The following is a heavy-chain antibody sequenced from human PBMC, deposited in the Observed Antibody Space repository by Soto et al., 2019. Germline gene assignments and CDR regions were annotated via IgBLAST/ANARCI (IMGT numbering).Heavy chain of an antibody. D-gene: IGHD2-2*02. J-gene: IGHJ6*02. Sequence: GGSLRLSCAASGFTFSSYWMSWVRQAPGKGLEWVANIKHDGSEKYYVDSVKGRFTISRDKAKNSLYLQMNSLRAEDTAVYDCARVDCSSTSCYNWAYYYYGMDVWGQGTTVTVSS. CDR2: IKHDGSEK. CDR3: ARVDCSSTSCYNWAYYYYGMDV. V-gene: IGHV3-7*01. CDR1: GFTFSSYW.